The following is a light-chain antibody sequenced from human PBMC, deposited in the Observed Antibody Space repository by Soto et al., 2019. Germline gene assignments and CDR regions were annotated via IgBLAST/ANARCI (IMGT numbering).Light chain of an antibody. V-gene: IGKV3-15*01. Sequence: EIVMPQSHATLSVSPGARATLSRRASQSVRSNLAWYQQKPGQARRLLIYGASTRATGIPARFSGSGSGKDFTLTISRLEPEDFAVYYCQNYGSSPRTVGQGTKVDIK. CDR2: GAS. CDR3: QNYGSSPRT. J-gene: IGKJ1*01. CDR1: QSVRSN.